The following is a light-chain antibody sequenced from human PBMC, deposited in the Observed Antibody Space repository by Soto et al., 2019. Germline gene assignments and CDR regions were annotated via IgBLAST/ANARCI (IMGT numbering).Light chain of an antibody. J-gene: IGKJ2*01. CDR3: QHYGTSLMYT. V-gene: IGKV3-20*01. CDR2: GAS. CDR1: QSVSSY. Sequence: EMVLTQSPGTLSLSPGERATLSCRASQSVSSYLAWYQQKPGQAPRLLIYGASSRATGIPDRFSGSGSGTDFTLTISGLEPEDFAVYYCQHYGTSLMYTFGQGTKLEIK.